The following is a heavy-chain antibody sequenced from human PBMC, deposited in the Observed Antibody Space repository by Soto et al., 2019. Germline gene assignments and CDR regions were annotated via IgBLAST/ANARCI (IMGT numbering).Heavy chain of an antibody. J-gene: IGHJ4*02. D-gene: IGHD3-22*01. CDR1: GGSISSSSHY. CDR3: ARLVGYYDSSGYYSLDY. Sequence: SETLSLTCTVSGGSISSSSHYWGWIRQPPGKGLEWIGSIYYSGSTYYNPSLKSRVTISVDTSKNQFSLKLSSVTAADTAVYYCARLVGYYDSSGYYSLDYWGQGTLVTVSS. V-gene: IGHV4-39*01. CDR2: IYYSGST.